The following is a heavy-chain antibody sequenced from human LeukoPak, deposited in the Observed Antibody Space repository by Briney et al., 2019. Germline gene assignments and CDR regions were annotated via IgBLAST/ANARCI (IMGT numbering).Heavy chain of an antibody. CDR3: ATGLDTAMVTGYGMDV. Sequence: ASVKVSCTASGYTFTTYYMHWVRQAPGQGLEWMGIVNPSGDNTTHAQKFQGRVTMTEDTSTDTAYMELSSLRSEDTAVYYCATGLDTAMVTGYGMDVWGQGTTVTVSS. CDR2: VNPSGDNT. D-gene: IGHD5-18*01. CDR1: GYTFTTYY. J-gene: IGHJ6*02. V-gene: IGHV1-46*01.